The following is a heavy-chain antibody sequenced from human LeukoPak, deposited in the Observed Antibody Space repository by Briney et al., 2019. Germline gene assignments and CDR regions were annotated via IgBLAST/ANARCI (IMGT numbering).Heavy chain of an antibody. CDR1: GGSISSGGYY. CDR3: ARSRPITNFGVVGATAFDI. D-gene: IGHD3-3*01. V-gene: IGHV4-31*03. J-gene: IGHJ3*02. Sequence: SQTLSLTCTVSGGSISSGGYYWSWIRQHPGKGLEWIGYIYYSGSTYYNPSLKSRVTISVDTTKNQFSLKLSSVTAADTAVYYCARSRPITNFGVVGATAFDIWGQGTMVTVSS. CDR2: IYYSGST.